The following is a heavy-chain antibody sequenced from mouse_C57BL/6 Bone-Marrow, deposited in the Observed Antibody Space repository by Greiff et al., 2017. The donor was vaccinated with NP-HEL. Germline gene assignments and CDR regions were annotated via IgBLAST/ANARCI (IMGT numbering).Heavy chain of an antibody. CDR3: ASGYDESLYFDY. Sequence: VQLQQPGAELVKPGASVKLSCKASGYTFTSYWMHWVKQRPGQGLEWIGMIHPNSGSTNYNEKFKSKATLTVDKSSSTAYMQLSSLTSEDSAVYYCASGYDESLYFDYWGQGTTLTVSS. V-gene: IGHV1-64*01. CDR1: GYTFTSYW. J-gene: IGHJ2*01. CDR2: IHPNSGST. D-gene: IGHD2-2*01.